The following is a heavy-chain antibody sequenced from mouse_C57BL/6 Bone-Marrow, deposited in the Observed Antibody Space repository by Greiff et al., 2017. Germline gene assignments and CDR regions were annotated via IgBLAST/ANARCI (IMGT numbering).Heavy chain of an antibody. D-gene: IGHD1-1*01. CDR3: ARDYGSSYNYAMDY. J-gene: IGHJ4*01. CDR2: ISSGSSTI. V-gene: IGHV5-17*01. Sequence: EVQRVESGGGLVKPGGSLTLSCAASGFTFSDYGMHWVRQAPEKGLEWVAYISSGSSTIYYADTVKGRFTISRDNAKNTLFLQMTSLRSEDTAMYYCARDYGSSYNYAMDYWGQGTSVTVSS. CDR1: GFTFSDYG.